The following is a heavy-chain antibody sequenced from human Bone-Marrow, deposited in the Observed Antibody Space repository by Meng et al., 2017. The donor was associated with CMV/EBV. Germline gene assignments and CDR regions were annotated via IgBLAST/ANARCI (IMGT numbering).Heavy chain of an antibody. V-gene: IGHV3-30*02. Sequence: GGSLRLSCAASGFTFSYYGMHWVRQAPGKGLEWVAFIYNDGSDKFYADSVKGRFTISRDNSKNTLYLQMNSLRGDDMAVYYCAKDGNGFNLGYWGQGTLVTVPS. D-gene: IGHD2-15*01. CDR1: GFTFSYYG. CDR3: AKDGNGFNLGY. CDR2: IYNDGSDK. J-gene: IGHJ4*02.